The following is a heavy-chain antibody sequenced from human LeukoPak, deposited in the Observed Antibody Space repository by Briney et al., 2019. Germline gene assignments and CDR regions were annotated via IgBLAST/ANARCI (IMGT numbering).Heavy chain of an antibody. CDR2: IYTSGST. V-gene: IGHV4-4*07. J-gene: IGHJ6*03. CDR1: GGSISSYY. D-gene: IGHD2-15*01. CDR3: AGSAGYYYYYYMDV. Sequence: PSETLSLTCTVSGGSISSYYWSWIRQPAGKGPEWIWRIYTSGSTNYNPSLMSRVTMSVDTSKNQFSLKLSFVAAADTAVYYCAGSAGYYYYYYMDVWGKGTTVTVSS.